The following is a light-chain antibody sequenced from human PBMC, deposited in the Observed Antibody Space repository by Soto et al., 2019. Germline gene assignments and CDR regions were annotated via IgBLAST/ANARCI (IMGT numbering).Light chain of an antibody. CDR2: AAS. V-gene: IGKV3-20*01. Sequence: EIVLTQSPGTLSLSPGERATLSCRASQSVYNNYLAWYQHKPGQAPRLLIYAASSRATGIPDRFSGSGSGTDLTLTISRLEPEDFAVYYCQPYGTSSWTFGQGTKVDI. CDR3: QPYGTSSWT. CDR1: QSVYNNY. J-gene: IGKJ1*01.